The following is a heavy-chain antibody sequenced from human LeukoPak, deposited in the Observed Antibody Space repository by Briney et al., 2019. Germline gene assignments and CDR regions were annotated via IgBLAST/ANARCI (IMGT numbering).Heavy chain of an antibody. Sequence: SETLSLTCTVSGGSISSYYWSWIRQPPGKGLEWIGYIYYSGSTNYNPSLKSRVTISVDTSKNQFSLKLSSVTAADTAVYYCARSGLRYFVEAFDTWGQGTMVTVSS. CDR1: GGSISSYY. V-gene: IGHV4-59*01. CDR2: IYYSGST. J-gene: IGHJ3*02. CDR3: ARSGLRYFVEAFDT. D-gene: IGHD3-9*01.